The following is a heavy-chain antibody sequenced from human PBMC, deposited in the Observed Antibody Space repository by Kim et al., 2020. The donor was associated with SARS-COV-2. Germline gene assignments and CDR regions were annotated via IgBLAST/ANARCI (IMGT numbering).Heavy chain of an antibody. D-gene: IGHD5-12*01. CDR3: ARVRRLSHHAQAKDSGYDYSSYYYGMDV. Sequence: GGSLRLSCAASGFTFSDYYMSWIRQAPGKGLEWVSYISSSGSTIYYADSVKGRFTISRDNAKNSLYLQMNSLRAEDTAVYYCARVRRLSHHAQAKDSGYDYSSYYYGMDVWGQGTTVTVSS. CDR2: ISSSGSTI. V-gene: IGHV3-11*01. J-gene: IGHJ6*02. CDR1: GFTFSDYY.